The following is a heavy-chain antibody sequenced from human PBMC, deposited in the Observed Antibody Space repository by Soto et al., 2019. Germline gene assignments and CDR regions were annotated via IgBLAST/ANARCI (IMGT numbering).Heavy chain of an antibody. V-gene: IGHV4-39*07. D-gene: IGHD6-19*01. J-gene: IGHJ6*02. CDR2: IYYSGNT. Sequence: PSETLSLTCTVSGGSISSSIYYWGWIRQPPGKGLEWIGIIYYSGNTYYNPSLKSRVTISVDTSKNQFSLKLSSVTAADTAVYYCARDWGTGYSSGCLGHCGGGYGMDVWGQGTTVTVSS. CDR1: GGSISSSIYY. CDR3: ARDWGTGYSSGCLGHCGGGYGMDV.